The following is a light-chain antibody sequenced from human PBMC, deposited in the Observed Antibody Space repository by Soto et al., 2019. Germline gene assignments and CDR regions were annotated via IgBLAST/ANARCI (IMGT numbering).Light chain of an antibody. CDR2: DAS. CDR3: QQYNSFT. Sequence: DIQMTQSPSTLSASVGDRVTITCRASQSISSWLAWYQQKPGKAPKLPIYDASSLESGVPSRFSGSGSGTEFTLTISSLQPDDFATYYCQQYNSFTFGPGTKVDIK. J-gene: IGKJ3*01. CDR1: QSISSW. V-gene: IGKV1-5*01.